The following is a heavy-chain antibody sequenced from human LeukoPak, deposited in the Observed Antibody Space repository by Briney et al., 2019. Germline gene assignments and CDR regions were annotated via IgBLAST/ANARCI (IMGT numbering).Heavy chain of an antibody. D-gene: IGHD1-7*01. Sequence: TGGSLRLSCAASGFTFSSYWMHWVRQAPGKGLVWVSRINSDGSSTSYADSVKGRFTISRDNAKNTLYLQMNSLRAEDTAVYYCARDARITGTTGPFDYWGQGTLVTVSS. CDR2: INSDGSST. CDR3: ARDARITGTTGPFDY. V-gene: IGHV3-74*01. CDR1: GFTFSSYW. J-gene: IGHJ4*02.